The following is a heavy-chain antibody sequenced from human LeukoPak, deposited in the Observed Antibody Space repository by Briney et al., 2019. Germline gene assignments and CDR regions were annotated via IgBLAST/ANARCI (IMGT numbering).Heavy chain of an antibody. CDR1: GFTFSSYA. CDR3: AKMSPSISSEVSYYYMDV. D-gene: IGHD6-6*01. Sequence: PGGSLRLSCAASGFTFSSYAMSWVRQAPGKGLEWVSAISGSGGSTYYADSVKGRFTISRDNSKNTLYLQMNSLRAEGTAVYYCAKMSPSISSEVSYYYMDVWGKGTTVTVSS. J-gene: IGHJ6*03. V-gene: IGHV3-23*01. CDR2: ISGSGGST.